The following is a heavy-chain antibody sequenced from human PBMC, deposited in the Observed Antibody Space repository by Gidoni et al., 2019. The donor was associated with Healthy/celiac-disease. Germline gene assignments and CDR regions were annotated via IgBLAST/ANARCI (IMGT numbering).Heavy chain of an antibody. CDR1: GGSISSSSYY. V-gene: IGHV4-39*07. CDR3: ALYSSSGDYFDY. CDR2: IYYSGST. D-gene: IGHD6-13*01. J-gene: IGHJ4*02. Sequence: QLQLQESGPGLVKPSATLSLTCTVSGGSISSSSYYWGWSRQPPGKGLEWIGSIYYSGSTYYNPSLKSRVTISVDTSKNQFSLKLSSVTAADTAVYYWALYSSSGDYFDYWGQGTLVTVSS.